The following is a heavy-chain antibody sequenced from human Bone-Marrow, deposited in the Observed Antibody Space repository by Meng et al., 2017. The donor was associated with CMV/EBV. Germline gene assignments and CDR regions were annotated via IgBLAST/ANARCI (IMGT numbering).Heavy chain of an antibody. D-gene: IGHD1-26*01. V-gene: IGHV3-30*02. CDR3: AKGSGARMGAGD. J-gene: IGHJ4*02. CDR1: GFTFSSYG. Sequence: GGSLRLSCAASGFTFSSYGMHWVRQAPGKGLEWVAFIWYGGSNKYYADSVKGRFTISRDNSKNTLYLQMNSLRAEDTAVYYCAKGSGARMGAGDWGQGTLVTVSS. CDR2: IWYGGSNK.